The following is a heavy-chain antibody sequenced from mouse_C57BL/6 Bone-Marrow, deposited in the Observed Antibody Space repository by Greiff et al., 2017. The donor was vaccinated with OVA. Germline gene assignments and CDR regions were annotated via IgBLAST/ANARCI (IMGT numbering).Heavy chain of an antibody. CDR2: IRNKANGYTT. CDR3: ARSYYSNYCAMDY. Sequence: DVMLVESGGGLVQPGGSLSLSCAASGFTFTDYYMSWVRQPPGKALEWLGFIRNKANGYTTEYSASVKGRFTITRDNSQSILYLQMNALRAEDSATYYCARSYYSNYCAMDYWGQGTSVTVSS. CDR1: GFTFTDYY. J-gene: IGHJ4*01. D-gene: IGHD2-5*01. V-gene: IGHV7-3*01.